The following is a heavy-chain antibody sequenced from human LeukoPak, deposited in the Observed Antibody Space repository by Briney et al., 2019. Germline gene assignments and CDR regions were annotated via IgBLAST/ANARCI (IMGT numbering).Heavy chain of an antibody. CDR3: AKRWESLAPHY. Sequence: GGSLRLSCAASGFIFRSYVMSWVRQAPGKGLEWVSSISISGASTYYADSVKGRFTISRDNSKNTLYLQMKGLRANDTAVHYCAKRWESLAPHYWGQGTLVTVSS. CDR2: ISISGAST. J-gene: IGHJ4*02. D-gene: IGHD1-26*01. V-gene: IGHV3-23*01. CDR1: GFIFRSYV.